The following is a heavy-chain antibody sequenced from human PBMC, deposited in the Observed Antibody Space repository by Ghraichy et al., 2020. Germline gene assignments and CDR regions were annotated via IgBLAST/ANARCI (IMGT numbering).Heavy chain of an antibody. Sequence: GGSLRLSCAASGFTFSSYWMSWVRQAPGKGLEWVANIKQDGSEKYYVDSVKGRFTISRDNAKNSLYLQMNSLRAEDTAVYYCARVVSTYYYDSSGYYSFVSYYYYYMDVWGNGTTVNVSS. D-gene: IGHD3-22*01. CDR1: GFTFSSYW. CDR2: IKQDGSEK. CDR3: ARVVSTYYYDSSGYYSFVSYYYYYMDV. V-gene: IGHV3-7*01. J-gene: IGHJ6*03.